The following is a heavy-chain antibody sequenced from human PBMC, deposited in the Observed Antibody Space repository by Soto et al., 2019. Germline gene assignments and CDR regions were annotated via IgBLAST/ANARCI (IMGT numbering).Heavy chain of an antibody. D-gene: IGHD3-10*01. V-gene: IGHV1-18*01. Sequence: SEEVSCKASGYTFTSYGISWVRQSPVQGLPWMGWISAYNGNTNYAQKLQGRVTMTTDTSTSTAYMELRSLRSDDTAVYYCAREKKASYRSGSYGIFDYWGQGTLVTVSS. CDR3: AREKKASYRSGSYGIFDY. CDR1: GYTFTSYG. CDR2: ISAYNGNT. J-gene: IGHJ4*02.